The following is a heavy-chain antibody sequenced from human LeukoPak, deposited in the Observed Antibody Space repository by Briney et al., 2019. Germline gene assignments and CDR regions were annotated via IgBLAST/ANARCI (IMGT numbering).Heavy chain of an antibody. CDR1: GGSVSSGSYY. Sequence: SETLSLTRTVSGGSVSSGSYYWSWIRQPAGKGLEWIGTIHYTGGTYYNPSLKSRVTISVDTSKNQFSLKLSSVTAADTAVYYCAAFYGSGSYPFDYWGQGTLVTVSS. CDR3: AAFYGSGSYPFDY. D-gene: IGHD3-10*01. J-gene: IGHJ4*02. CDR2: IHYTGGT. V-gene: IGHV4-61*10.